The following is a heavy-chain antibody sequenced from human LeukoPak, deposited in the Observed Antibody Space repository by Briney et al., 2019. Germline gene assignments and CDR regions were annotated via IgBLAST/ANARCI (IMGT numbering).Heavy chain of an antibody. J-gene: IGHJ3*02. V-gene: IGHV1-69*13. D-gene: IGHD2-2*01. CDR2: IIPIFGTA. Sequence: SVKVSCKASGGTFSSYAISWVRQAPGQGLEWMGGIIPIFGTANYAQKFQGRVTITVDESTSTAYMELSSLRSEDTAVYYCAIRFRRVVPAGGAFDIWGQGTMDTVSS. CDR1: GGTFSSYA. CDR3: AIRFRRVVPAGGAFDI.